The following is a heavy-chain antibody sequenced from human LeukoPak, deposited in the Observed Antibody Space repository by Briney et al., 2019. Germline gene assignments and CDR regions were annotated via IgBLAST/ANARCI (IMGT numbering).Heavy chain of an antibody. Sequence: ASVKVSCKASGYTFTSYGISWVRQAPGQGLEWMGWISAYNGNTNYAQKLQGRVTMTTDTSTSTAYMELRSLRSDDTAVYYCARGRVTYYYDSSGYSYFDYWGQGTLVTVSS. CDR1: GYTFTSYG. D-gene: IGHD3-22*01. J-gene: IGHJ4*02. V-gene: IGHV1-18*01. CDR2: ISAYNGNT. CDR3: ARGRVTYYYDSSGYSYFDY.